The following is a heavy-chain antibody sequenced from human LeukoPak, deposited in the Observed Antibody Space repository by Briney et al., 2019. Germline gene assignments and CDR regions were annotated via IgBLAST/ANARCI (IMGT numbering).Heavy chain of an antibody. J-gene: IGHJ4*02. CDR2: ISTGGSNI. D-gene: IGHD3-3*01. CDR3: ARVFGYDFWSGYFDY. Sequence: GALRLSCAASGFAFSDYYMSWIRQAPGKGLEWVSYISTGGSNINYADSVKGRFTISRDNAKNSLYLQMNSLRAEDTAVYYCARVFGYDFWSGYFDYWGQGTLVTVSS. CDR1: GFAFSDYY. V-gene: IGHV3-11*01.